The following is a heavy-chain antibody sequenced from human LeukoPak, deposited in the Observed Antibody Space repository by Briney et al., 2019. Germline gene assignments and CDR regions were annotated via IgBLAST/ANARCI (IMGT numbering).Heavy chain of an antibody. CDR2: IYPGDSYT. CDR3: ARMTGYSSGWYDY. Sequence: ESLKISCKGSGYSFTSYWIGWVRQMPGKGVGWMGIIYPGDSYTRYGPSFQGQVTISADKSISTAYLQWSSLKASDTAMYYCARMTGYSSGWYDYWGQGTLVTVSS. V-gene: IGHV5-51*01. D-gene: IGHD6-19*01. J-gene: IGHJ4*02. CDR1: GYSFTSYW.